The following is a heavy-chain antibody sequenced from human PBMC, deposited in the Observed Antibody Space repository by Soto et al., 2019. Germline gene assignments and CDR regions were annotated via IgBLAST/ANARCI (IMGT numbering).Heavy chain of an antibody. J-gene: IGHJ6*03. CDR2: ISSNGVGT. CDR3: ARRARPDFYYMDV. D-gene: IGHD6-6*01. V-gene: IGHV3-64*01. CDR1: WFTLRGFA. Sequence: GSLKPFLAAPWFTLRGFAMGWVRPAPGKGLEYVSGISSNGVGTYYANSVQGRFTISRDNSKNTAYLQMGSLRPEDMAVYYCARRARPDFYYMDVWGKGTTVTVSS.